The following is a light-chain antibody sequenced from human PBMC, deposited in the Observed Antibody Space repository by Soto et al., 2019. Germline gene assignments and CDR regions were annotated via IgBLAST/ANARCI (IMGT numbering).Light chain of an antibody. Sequence: ERVMTQSPANLSVSPGESATLFCRASQSVNSNLAWYQQKPGQAPRLLLYGASTRATGIPARFSGSQSGTEFTLTIRSLQSVDFAVYYCQQYNNWPPVFGGGTRVEIK. V-gene: IGKV3-15*01. CDR2: GAS. CDR3: QQYNNWPPV. CDR1: QSVNSN. J-gene: IGKJ4*01.